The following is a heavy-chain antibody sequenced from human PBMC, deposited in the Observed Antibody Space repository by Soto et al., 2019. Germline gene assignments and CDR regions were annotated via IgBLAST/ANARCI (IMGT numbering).Heavy chain of an antibody. D-gene: IGHD5-12*01. CDR3: ANWGGMATISSAYYFDY. CDR2: IYPGDSDT. CDR1: GYSFTSYW. J-gene: IGHJ4*02. Sequence: GESLKSSCKGSGYSFTSYWLGWVRQIPGKGLEWMGIIYPGDSDTRYSPSFQGQVTISAGKSISTAYLQWSSLKASDTAMYYCANWGGMATISSAYYFDYSVQVTLVTVSS. V-gene: IGHV5-51*01.